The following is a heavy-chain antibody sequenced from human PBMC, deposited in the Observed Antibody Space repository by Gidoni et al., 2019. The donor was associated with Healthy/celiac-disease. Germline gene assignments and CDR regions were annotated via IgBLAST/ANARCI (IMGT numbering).Heavy chain of an antibody. Sequence: QVQLQQWGAGLLKPSETLSLTCAVYGGSFSGYYWSWIRQPPGKGLEWIGEINHSGSTNYNPSLKSRVTISVDTSKNQFSLKLSSGTAADTAVYYCARGNRRYCSSTSCSNWFDPWGQGTLVTVSS. V-gene: IGHV4-34*01. CDR1: GGSFSGYY. D-gene: IGHD2-2*01. CDR3: ARGNRRYCSSTSCSNWFDP. J-gene: IGHJ5*02. CDR2: INHSGST.